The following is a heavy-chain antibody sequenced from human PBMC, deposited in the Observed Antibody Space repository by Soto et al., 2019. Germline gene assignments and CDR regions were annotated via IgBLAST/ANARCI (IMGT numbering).Heavy chain of an antibody. J-gene: IGHJ6*02. CDR2: IYYSGST. Sequence: ASETLSLTCTVSGGSISSGDYYWSWIRQPPGKGLEWIGYIYYSGSTYYNPSLKSRVTISVDTSKNQFSLKLSSVTAADTAVYYCASHDYAHYGIDVWGQGTTVT. D-gene: IGHD4-17*01. CDR1: GGSISSGDYY. CDR3: ASHDYAHYGIDV. V-gene: IGHV4-30-4*01.